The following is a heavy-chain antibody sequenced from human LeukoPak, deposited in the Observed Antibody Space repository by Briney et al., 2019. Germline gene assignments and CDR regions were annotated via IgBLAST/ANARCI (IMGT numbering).Heavy chain of an antibody. Sequence: PGGSLRLSYAASGFTFSSYGMHWVRQAPGKGLEWVAVIWYDGSNKYYADSVQGRFTISRDNSKNTLYLQMNSLRAEDTAVYYCAKDRGAAAGTFYFDYWGQGTLVTVSS. CDR3: AKDRGAAAGTFYFDY. CDR1: GFTFSSYG. CDR2: IWYDGSNK. J-gene: IGHJ4*02. V-gene: IGHV3-33*06. D-gene: IGHD6-13*01.